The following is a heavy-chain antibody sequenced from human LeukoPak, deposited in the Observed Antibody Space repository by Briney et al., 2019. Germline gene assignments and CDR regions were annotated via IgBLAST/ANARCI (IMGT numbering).Heavy chain of an antibody. Sequence: GGSLRLSCAASGFTFSDHYMDWVRQAPGKGLEWVGRTGNKANSYTTEYAASVKGRFTISRDVSKNSLYLQMNSLKTEDTAVYFCTREQCNNDNCGSDRTGAFDIWGQGTMVTVSA. CDR1: GFTFSDHY. V-gene: IGHV3-72*01. D-gene: IGHD3-22*01. CDR2: TGNKANSYTT. J-gene: IGHJ3*02. CDR3: TREQCNNDNCGSDRTGAFDI.